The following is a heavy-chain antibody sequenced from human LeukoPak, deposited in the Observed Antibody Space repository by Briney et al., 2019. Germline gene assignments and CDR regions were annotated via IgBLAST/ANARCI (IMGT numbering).Heavy chain of an antibody. CDR2: INHSGST. CDR3: ARKAKAAAGKGRFDP. CDR1: GGSFSGYY. J-gene: IGHJ5*02. D-gene: IGHD6-13*01. V-gene: IGHV4-34*01. Sequence: SETLSLTCAVYGGSFSGYYWSWIRQPPGKGLEWIGEINHSGSTNYNPSLKSRVTISVDTSKNQFSLKLSPVTAADTAVYYCARKAKAAAGKGRFDPWGQGTLVTVSS.